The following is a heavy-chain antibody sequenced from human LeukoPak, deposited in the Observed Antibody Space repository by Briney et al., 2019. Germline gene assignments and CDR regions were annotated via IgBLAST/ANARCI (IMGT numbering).Heavy chain of an antibody. V-gene: IGHV3-23*01. J-gene: IGHJ4*02. CDR1: GITLSDYG. CDR3: AKRGVVIRVILVGFHKEAYYFDS. CDR2: ISDSGGST. D-gene: IGHD3-22*01. Sequence: GGSLRLACAFSGITLSDYGMSWVLQAPGKGLEWVAGISDSGGSTNYADTVKGRFTISRDNPKNTLYLQMNSLRAEDTAVYFCAKRGVVIRVILVGFHKEAYYFDSWGQGALVTVSS.